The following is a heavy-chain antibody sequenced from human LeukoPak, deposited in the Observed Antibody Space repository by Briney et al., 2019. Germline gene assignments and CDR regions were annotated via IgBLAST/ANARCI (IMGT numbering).Heavy chain of an antibody. CDR3: ASLVYGSGSYKGL. J-gene: IGHJ4*02. D-gene: IGHD3-10*01. CDR1: GFTFSSYA. CDR2: ISYDGSNK. Sequence: GGSLRLSCAASGFTFSSYAMHWVRQAPGKGLEWVAVISYDGSNKYYADSVKGRFTISRDNSKNTLYLQMNSLRAEDTAVYYCASLVYGSGSYKGLWGQGTLVTVSS. V-gene: IGHV3-30*04.